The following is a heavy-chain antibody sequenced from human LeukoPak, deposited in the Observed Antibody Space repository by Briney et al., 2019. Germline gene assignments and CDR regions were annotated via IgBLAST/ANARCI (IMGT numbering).Heavy chain of an antibody. D-gene: IGHD4-11*01. CDR3: SRGQHRVTYSDDGFDI. V-gene: IGHV3-30*04. CDR1: GFTFSSYA. CDR2: ISYAGNNK. J-gene: IGHJ3*02. Sequence: GGSLRLSCAASGFTFSSYAMHWVRQAPGKGLEWVAVISYAGNNKYYADSVKGRFTISRDNSKNTLFLQMNSLRPEDAAVYYCSRGQHRVTYSDDGFDIWGQGTMVTVSS.